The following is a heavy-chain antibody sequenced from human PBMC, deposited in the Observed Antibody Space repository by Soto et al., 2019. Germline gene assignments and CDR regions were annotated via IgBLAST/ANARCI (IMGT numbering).Heavy chain of an antibody. CDR2: IYSSGNT. CDR1: VGSISSSDYY. V-gene: IGHV4-31*03. Sequence: QVHLQESGPGLVKPSQTLSLTCTVSVGSISSSDYYWRWIRQPPGKGLEWIGYIYSSGNTYYNPSLKSRLTISVDTSKNQFSLKLNSVTAADTALYYCARGLSAATVVTCYFDYWGQGTLVTVSS. D-gene: IGHD4-17*01. CDR3: ARGLSAATVVTCYFDY. J-gene: IGHJ4*02.